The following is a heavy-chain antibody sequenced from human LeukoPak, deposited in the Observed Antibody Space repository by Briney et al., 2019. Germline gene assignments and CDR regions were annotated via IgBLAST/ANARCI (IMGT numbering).Heavy chain of an antibody. CDR1: GGSISSYY. J-gene: IGHJ4*02. CDR2: IYYSGST. D-gene: IGHD2-15*01. CDR3: ARGGRVGAAD. Sequence: SETLSLTCTVSGGSISSYYWSWIRQPPGKGLEWIGYIYYSGSTNYNPSLKSRVTISVDTSKNQFSLKLSSVTAADTAVYYCARGGRVGAADWGQGTLVTVSS. V-gene: IGHV4-59*01.